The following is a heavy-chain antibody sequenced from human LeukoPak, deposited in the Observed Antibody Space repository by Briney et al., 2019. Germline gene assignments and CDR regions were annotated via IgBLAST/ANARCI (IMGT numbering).Heavy chain of an antibody. CDR2: ISAYNVNT. V-gene: IGHV1-18*01. J-gene: IGHJ3*02. CDR3: ARDGRAYCGGDCYSDDDAFDI. D-gene: IGHD2-21*02. Sequence: ASVRVSCKASGYTFTSYGISWVRQAPGQGLEWMGWISAYNVNTNYAQKLQGRVTMTTDTSTSTAYRELRSLRSDDTAVYYCARDGRAYCGGDCYSDDDAFDIWGQGTMVTVSS. CDR1: GYTFTSYG.